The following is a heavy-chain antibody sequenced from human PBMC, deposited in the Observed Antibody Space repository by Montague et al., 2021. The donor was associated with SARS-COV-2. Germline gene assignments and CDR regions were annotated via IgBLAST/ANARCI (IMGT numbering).Heavy chain of an antibody. D-gene: IGHD1-14*01. CDR2: ISYASNYI. Sequence: SLRLSCAASGFIFSHYSMNWVRQAPGKGLEWVSSISYASNYIYYADSVRGRFTISRDNGKNPLYLQMNSLRVEDTGLYFCARGFPYNVDFWGQGTVVTVSS. CDR3: ARGFPYNVDF. CDR1: GFIFSHYS. V-gene: IGHV3-21*06. J-gene: IGHJ4*02.